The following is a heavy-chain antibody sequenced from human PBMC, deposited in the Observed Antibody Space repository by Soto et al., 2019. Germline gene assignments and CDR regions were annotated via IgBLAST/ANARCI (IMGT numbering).Heavy chain of an antibody. V-gene: IGHV3-23*01. CDR3: AKVFSSCFSDL. J-gene: IGHJ2*01. CDR1: GFAFSSYG. Sequence: ELQLLESGGGLVQPGGSLRLSCAASGFAFSSYGMSWVRQAPGKGLEWVAAISGNGGNTNYADSVKGRFTIFRDNSKDTLYLQLTSLRVEDTAVYYCAKVFSSCFSDLWGRGPLVPV. CDR2: ISGNGGNT.